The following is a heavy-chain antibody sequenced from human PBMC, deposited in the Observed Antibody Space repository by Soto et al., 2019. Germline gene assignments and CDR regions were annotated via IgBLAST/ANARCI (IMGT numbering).Heavy chain of an antibody. Sequence: GGSLRLSCAASGFTFSSCAMTWVRQAPGKGLEWVSVISKSGSSTYYADSVKGRFTISRDNPKNTLYLQMSSLRDEDTAVYYCAKDSYNLYFNGYYPDYWGRGXLVTVSS. CDR2: ISKSGSST. CDR3: AKDSYNLYFNGYYPDY. J-gene: IGHJ4*02. CDR1: GFTFSSCA. V-gene: IGHV3-23*01. D-gene: IGHD3-22*01.